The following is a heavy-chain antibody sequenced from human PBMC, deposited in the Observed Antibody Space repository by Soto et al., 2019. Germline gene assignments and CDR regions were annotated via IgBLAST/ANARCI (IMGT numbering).Heavy chain of an antibody. CDR3: ASKQLLLGDGFDI. J-gene: IGHJ3*02. V-gene: IGHV3-11*01. D-gene: IGHD2-2*01. Sequence: PGGSVRLSCAASGFTFSDYYMSWIRQAPGKGLEWVSYISSASSTIYYADSVRGRFTISRDNAKNSLYLQMNSLRAEDTAVYYCASKQLLLGDGFDIWGQGTMVTVSS. CDR1: GFTFSDYY. CDR2: ISSASSTI.